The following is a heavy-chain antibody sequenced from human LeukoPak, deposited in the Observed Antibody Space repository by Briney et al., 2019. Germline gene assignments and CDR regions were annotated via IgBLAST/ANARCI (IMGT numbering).Heavy chain of an antibody. CDR1: GYTFTSYT. V-gene: IGHV1-18*04. CDR3: ARGHDFVWGSYRTSFDY. CDR2: ISAYNGDT. J-gene: IGHJ4*02. D-gene: IGHD3-16*02. Sequence: ASVKVSCKASGYTFTSYTITWVRQAPGQGLEWMGWISAYNGDTNYAQKFQDRVTMTTDTSPSTAYMELRSLRSDDTAVYYCARGHDFVWGSYRTSFDYWGQGTLVTVSS.